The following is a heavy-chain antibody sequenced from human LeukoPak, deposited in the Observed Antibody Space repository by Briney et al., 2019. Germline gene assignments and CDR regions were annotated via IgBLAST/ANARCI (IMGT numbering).Heavy chain of an antibody. CDR1: GFSFSSYS. Sequence: VGPPRLSCAASGFSFSSYSMNSVLQAPGKGLEWVSSISSSSSYIYYADSVKGRSTISRDNAKNSLYLQMNSLRAEDTAVYYCARAFIRGDSSGYHAFDIWGQGTMVTVSS. CDR3: ARAFIRGDSSGYHAFDI. D-gene: IGHD3-22*01. J-gene: IGHJ3*02. CDR2: ISSSSSYI. V-gene: IGHV3-21*01.